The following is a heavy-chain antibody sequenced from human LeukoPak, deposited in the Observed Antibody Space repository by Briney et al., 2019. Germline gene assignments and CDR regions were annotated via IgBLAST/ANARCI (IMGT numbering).Heavy chain of an antibody. CDR3: ARVLIRGVSFGGY. CDR1: GGTFSSYA. D-gene: IGHD3-10*01. V-gene: IGHV1-8*02. Sequence: ASVKVSCKASGGTFSSYAISWVRQATGQELEWMGWMNPNSGNTGYAQKFQGRVTMTRNTSISTAYMELSSLRSEDTAVYYCARVLIRGVSFGGYWGQGTLVTVSS. J-gene: IGHJ4*02. CDR2: MNPNSGNT.